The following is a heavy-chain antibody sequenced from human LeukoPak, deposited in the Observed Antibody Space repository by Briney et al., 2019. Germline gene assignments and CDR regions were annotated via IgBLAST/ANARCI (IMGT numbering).Heavy chain of an antibody. D-gene: IGHD1-7*01. CDR3: ARELSDNGNYVAAFDY. J-gene: IGHJ4*02. CDR2: IYSSGST. CDR1: GGSIRNYY. V-gene: IGHV4-4*07. Sequence: SETLSLTCTVSGGSIRNYYWTWIRQAAGKGLEWIRRIYSSGSTNYNASLKSRVTMSVGTSKNQFSLKLTSVTAADTAVYYCARELSDNGNYVAAFDYWGQGTLVTVSS.